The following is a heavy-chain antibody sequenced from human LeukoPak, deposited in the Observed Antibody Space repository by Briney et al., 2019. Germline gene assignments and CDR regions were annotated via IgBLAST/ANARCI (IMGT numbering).Heavy chain of an antibody. D-gene: IGHD2-15*01. V-gene: IGHV1-69*01. CDR2: IIPIFGTA. J-gene: IGHJ4*02. CDR3: ASRLERYCSGGSCYPEDY. Sequence: SVKVSCKASGGTFSSYAISWVRRAPGQGLEWMGGIIPIFGTANYAQKFQGRVTITADESTSTAYMELSSLRSEDTAVYYCASRLERYCSGGSCYPEDYWGQGTLVTVSS. CDR1: GGTFSSYA.